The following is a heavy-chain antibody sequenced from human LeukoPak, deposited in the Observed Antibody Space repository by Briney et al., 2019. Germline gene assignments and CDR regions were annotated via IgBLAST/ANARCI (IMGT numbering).Heavy chain of an antibody. V-gene: IGHV4-59*01. D-gene: IGHD5-12*01. CDR3: ARDAGDSGYDYFDS. CDR1: GGSISSYY. CDR2: IYYSGST. Sequence: PSETLSLTCTVSGGSISSYYWSWIRQPPGKGLEWIGYIYYSGSTNYNPSLKSRVTISVDTSKNQFSLKLSSVTAADTAVYYCARDAGDSGYDYFDSWGQGTLVTVSS. J-gene: IGHJ4*02.